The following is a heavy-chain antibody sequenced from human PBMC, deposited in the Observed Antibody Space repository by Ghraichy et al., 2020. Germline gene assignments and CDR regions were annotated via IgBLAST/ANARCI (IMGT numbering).Heavy chain of an antibody. CDR1: GGSISSGGYY. J-gene: IGHJ2*01. Sequence: SETLSLTCTVSGGSISSGGYYWSWIRQHPGKGLEWIGYIYYSGSTYYNPSLKSRVTISVDTSKNQFSLKLSSVTAADTAVYYCARRATLGVYRNWYFDLWGRGTLVTVSS. CDR3: ARRATLGVYRNWYFDL. CDR2: IYYSGST. V-gene: IGHV4-31*03. D-gene: IGHD2-8*02.